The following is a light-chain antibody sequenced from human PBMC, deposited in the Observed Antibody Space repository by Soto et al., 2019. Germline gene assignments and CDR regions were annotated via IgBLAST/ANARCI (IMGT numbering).Light chain of an antibody. CDR2: SNN. J-gene: IGLJ2*01. CDR3: AAWDDSLSGVV. V-gene: IGLV1-47*02. Sequence: QAVVTQPPSASGTPGQRVTISCSGSSSNIGSNYVYWYQQLPGTAPKLLIYSNNQRPSGDPDRFSGSKSGTSASLAISGLRSEDEADYYCAAWDDSLSGVVFGGGTKVTVL. CDR1: SSNIGSNY.